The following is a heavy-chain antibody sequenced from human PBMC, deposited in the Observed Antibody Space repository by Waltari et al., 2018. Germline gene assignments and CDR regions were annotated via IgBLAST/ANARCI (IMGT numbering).Heavy chain of an antibody. Sequence: QVQLVQSGAEVKKPGSSVKVSCKVSGGTFSRYSISWVRQAPGQGLEWMGRINPMSGSTKSVEKFQGRVTCTADKSTSTAYLELGSLRSEDTAIYYCARDGLESYCDLWGQGALVTVSS. CDR3: ARDGLESYCDL. CDR1: GGTFSRYS. V-gene: IGHV1-69*08. CDR2: INPMSGST. J-gene: IGHJ4*02. D-gene: IGHD3-10*01.